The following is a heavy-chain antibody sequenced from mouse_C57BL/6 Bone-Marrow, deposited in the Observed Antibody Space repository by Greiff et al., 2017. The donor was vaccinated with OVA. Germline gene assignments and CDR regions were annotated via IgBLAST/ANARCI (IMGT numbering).Heavy chain of an antibody. CDR3: ARGNFGSSFYAMDY. Sequence: VQLQQSVAELVRPGASVKLSCTASGFNIKNTYMHWVEQRPEQGLEWIGRIDPANDNTKYAPKFQGKATMTADTSSNTAYLQLSSLSSEDTAVYCCARGNFGSSFYAMDYWVQGTSVTVSS. D-gene: IGHD1-1*01. J-gene: IGHJ4*01. V-gene: IGHV14-3*01. CDR2: IDPANDNT. CDR1: GFNIKNTY.